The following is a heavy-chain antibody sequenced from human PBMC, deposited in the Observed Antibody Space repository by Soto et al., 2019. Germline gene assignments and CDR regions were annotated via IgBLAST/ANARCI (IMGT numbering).Heavy chain of an antibody. D-gene: IGHD4-17*01. CDR3: AKVRFLYGDYGPFDY. J-gene: IGHJ4*02. V-gene: IGHV3-23*01. CDR1: GFTFSSYA. CDR2: ISGSGGST. Sequence: EVQLLESGGGLVQPGGSLRLSCAASGFTFSSYAMSWVRQAPGKGLEWVSAISGSGGSTYYADSVKGRFTISRDNSKNTLYLQMNSRRAEDTAVYYCAKVRFLYGDYGPFDYWGQGTLVTVSS.